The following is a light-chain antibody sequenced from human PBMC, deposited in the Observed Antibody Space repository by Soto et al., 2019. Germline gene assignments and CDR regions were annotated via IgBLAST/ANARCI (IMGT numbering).Light chain of an antibody. V-gene: IGLV1-40*01. CDR2: GNS. CDR1: SSNIGAGYD. J-gene: IGLJ1*01. CDR3: QSYDSSLSGRV. Sequence: QLVLTQPPSVSGAPGQRVTISCTGSSSNIGAGYDVPWYQQLPGTAPKLLISGNSNRPSGVPDRFSGSKSGTSASLAITGLQAEDEADYYCQSYDSSLSGRVFGTGTKVTVL.